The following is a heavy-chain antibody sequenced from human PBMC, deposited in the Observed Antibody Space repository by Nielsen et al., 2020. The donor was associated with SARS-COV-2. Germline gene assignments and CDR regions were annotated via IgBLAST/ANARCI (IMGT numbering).Heavy chain of an antibody. J-gene: IGHJ4*02. Sequence: GESLKISCKVSGYRFSSYWIGWVRQLPGKGLEWMGIIYPDDSKTKYSPSFEGQVTISADKAFDTVSLQWTRLKASDGAIYYCARLRGESGGGVDFWGRGTLVTVSS. CDR1: GYRFSSYW. D-gene: IGHD5-12*01. CDR2: IYPDDSKT. CDR3: ARLRGESGGGVDF. V-gene: IGHV5-51*01.